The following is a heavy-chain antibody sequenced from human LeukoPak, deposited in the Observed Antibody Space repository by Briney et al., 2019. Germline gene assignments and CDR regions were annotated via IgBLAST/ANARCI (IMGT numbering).Heavy chain of an antibody. V-gene: IGHV3-21*01. CDR3: ARDNVYSSGWYTRVAPTDY. Sequence: GGSLRLSCAASGFTFSSYSMNWVRQAPGKGLEWVSSISSSSSYIYYADSVKGRFTISRDNAKNSLDLQMNSLRAEDTAVYYCARDNVYSSGWYTRVAPTDYWGQGTLVTVSS. J-gene: IGHJ4*02. D-gene: IGHD6-19*01. CDR2: ISSSSSYI. CDR1: GFTFSSYS.